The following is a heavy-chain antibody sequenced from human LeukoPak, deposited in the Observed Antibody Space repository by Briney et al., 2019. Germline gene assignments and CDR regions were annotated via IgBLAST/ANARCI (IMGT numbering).Heavy chain of an antibody. CDR1: GFTFSSYS. CDR3: ARDPRTTVTTSLFDY. D-gene: IGHD4-17*01. Sequence: GGSLRLSCAASGFTFSSYSMNWVRQAPGKGLEWVSSISSSSSYIYYADSVKGRFTISRDNAKNSLYLQMNSLRAEDTAVYYCARDPRTTVTTSLFDYWGLGTLVTVSS. J-gene: IGHJ4*02. CDR2: ISSSSSYI. V-gene: IGHV3-21*01.